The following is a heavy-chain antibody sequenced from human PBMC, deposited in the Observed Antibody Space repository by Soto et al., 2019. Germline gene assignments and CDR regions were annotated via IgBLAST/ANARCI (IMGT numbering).Heavy chain of an antibody. CDR3: AAFHVLLWFGESPNRHLQY. D-gene: IGHD3-10*01. V-gene: IGHV4-34*01. J-gene: IGHJ4*02. Sequence: QVHLQQWGAGQLKPSETLSLTCAVYGGSFSGYYWSWIRQPPGKGLEWIGEINHSGSTNYSPSLRSRVAISVDTSKNQFALKLSSVTAADTAVYYCAAFHVLLWFGESPNRHLQYWGQGTLVTISS. CDR2: INHSGST. CDR1: GGSFSGYY.